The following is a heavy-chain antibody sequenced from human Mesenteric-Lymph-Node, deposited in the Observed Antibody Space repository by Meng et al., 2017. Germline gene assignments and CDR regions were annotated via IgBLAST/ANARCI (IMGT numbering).Heavy chain of an antibody. J-gene: IGHJ2*01. V-gene: IGHV3-11*01. CDR3: TTECQWLRSPWYFDL. Sequence: GESLKISCAASGFTFSDYYMSWIRQAPGKGLEWVSYISSSGSTIYYADSVKGRFTISRDNAKNSLYLQMNSLRAEDTAVYYCTTECQWLRSPWYFDLWGRGTLVTVSS. CDR1: GFTFSDYY. D-gene: IGHD5-12*01. CDR2: ISSSGSTI.